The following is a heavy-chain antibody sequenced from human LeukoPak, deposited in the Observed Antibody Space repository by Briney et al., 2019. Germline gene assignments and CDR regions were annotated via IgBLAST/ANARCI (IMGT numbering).Heavy chain of an antibody. Sequence: GGSLRLSCAASGFTFSDYYMSWIRQAPGKGLEWVSYISSSGSTIYYADSVKGRFTISRDNAKNSLYLQMNSLRAEDTAVYYCARGRRGEAMGTPHYYYYMDVWGKGTTVTVSS. J-gene: IGHJ6*03. V-gene: IGHV3-11*01. CDR2: ISSSGSTI. D-gene: IGHD5-18*01. CDR3: ARGRRGEAMGTPHYYYYMDV. CDR1: GFTFSDYY.